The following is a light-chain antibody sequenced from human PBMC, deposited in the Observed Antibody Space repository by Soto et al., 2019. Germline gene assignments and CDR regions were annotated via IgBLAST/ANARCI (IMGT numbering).Light chain of an antibody. CDR1: QSVSRSY. J-gene: IGKJ3*01. CDR2: DAS. CDR3: QQRSNWAT. V-gene: IGKV3D-20*02. Sequence: EIVLTQSPGTLSLSPGDRATLSCRASQSVSRSYLGWYQQKPGQAPRLLIYDASNRATGIPARFSGSGSVTDFTLTISSLEPEDFAVYYCQQRSNWATFGPGTKVDIK.